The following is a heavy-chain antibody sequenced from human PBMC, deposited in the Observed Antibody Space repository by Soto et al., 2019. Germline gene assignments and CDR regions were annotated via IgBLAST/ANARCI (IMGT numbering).Heavy chain of an antibody. Sequence: SETLSLTXAVYGGSFSGYYRSWIRHPPGQGLEWIGEINHCGSTNYHPSLKSRVPILVDTSKNQFSLKLPSVTAADTAVYYCASDLIRFLEWLPVAPWGQGTLVTVSS. CDR3: ASDLIRFLEWLPVAP. CDR2: INHCGST. D-gene: IGHD3-3*01. CDR1: GGSFSGYY. J-gene: IGHJ5*02. V-gene: IGHV4-34*01.